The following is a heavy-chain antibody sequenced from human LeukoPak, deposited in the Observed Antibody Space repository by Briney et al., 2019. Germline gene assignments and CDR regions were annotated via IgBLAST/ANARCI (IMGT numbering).Heavy chain of an antibody. J-gene: IGHJ4*02. D-gene: IGHD4/OR15-4a*01. CDR1: GYSFTSYW. V-gene: IGHV5-51*01. Sequence: GESLKISCKGSGYSFTSYWIGWVRQMPGKGLEWMGVIYPGDSDTRYSPSFEGQVTISVDKSINTAYLQWSSLKASDTAMYYCARQRVDYGISPFDYWGQGTLVTVSS. CDR3: ARQRVDYGISPFDY. CDR2: IYPGDSDT.